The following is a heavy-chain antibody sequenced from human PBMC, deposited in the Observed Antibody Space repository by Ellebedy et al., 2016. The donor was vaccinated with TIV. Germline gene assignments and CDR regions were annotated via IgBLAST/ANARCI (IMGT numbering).Heavy chain of an antibody. CDR1: GFTFSDYC. D-gene: IGHD2-2*01. Sequence: GGSLRLSCAASGFTFSDYCMTWIRQASGKGLEWVSYISNSDSSIFYADSVRGRFTISRDNAKNLLYLQMKSLRAEDTAVYYCARDARFIDHQHNWFDPWGQGTLVTVSS. V-gene: IGHV3-11*01. CDR3: ARDARFIDHQHNWFDP. J-gene: IGHJ5*02. CDR2: ISNSDSSI.